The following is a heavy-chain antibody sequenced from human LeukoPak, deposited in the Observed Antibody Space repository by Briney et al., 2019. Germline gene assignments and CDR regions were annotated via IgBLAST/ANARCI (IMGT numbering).Heavy chain of an antibody. J-gene: IGHJ6*02. CDR2: ISSSGSTI. Sequence: GGSLRLSCAASGFTFSDYYMSWIRQAPGKGLEWVSYISSSGSTIYYADSVKGRFTISRDNAKNSLYLQMNSLRAEDTAVYYCARGLPQPHTKQWLVYYYYYGMDVWGQGTTVTVSS. V-gene: IGHV3-11*01. D-gene: IGHD6-19*01. CDR3: ARGLPQPHTKQWLVYYYYYGMDV. CDR1: GFTFSDYY.